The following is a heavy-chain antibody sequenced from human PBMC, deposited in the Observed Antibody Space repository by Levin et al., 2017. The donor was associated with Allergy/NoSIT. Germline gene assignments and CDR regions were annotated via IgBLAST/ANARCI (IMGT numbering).Heavy chain of an antibody. J-gene: IGHJ4*02. D-gene: IGHD3-10*01. CDR1: GYTLTELS. V-gene: IGHV1-24*01. CDR3: ATADYGSGSFCLGY. CDR2: FDPEDAET. Sequence: ASVNVSCKVSGYTLTELSMHWVRQAPGKGLEWMGRFDPEDAETIYAQRFQGRVTMTEDTSTDTDYMELSSLRSEDAAVYYCATADYGSGSFCLGYWGQGTLVTVSS.